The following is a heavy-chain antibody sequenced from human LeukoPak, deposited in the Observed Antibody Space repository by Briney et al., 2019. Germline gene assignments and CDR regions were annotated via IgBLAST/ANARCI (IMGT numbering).Heavy chain of an antibody. CDR1: GFTFDDYD. Sequence: GRSLRLSCAASGFTFDDYDMHWVRQAPGKGLEWVSGISWNSGSIGYADSVKGRFTISRDNAKNSLYLQMNSLRAEDTALYYCAKGYSSGWLYFDYWGQGTLVTVSS. CDR2: ISWNSGSI. CDR3: AKGYSSGWLYFDY. D-gene: IGHD6-19*01. J-gene: IGHJ4*02. V-gene: IGHV3-9*01.